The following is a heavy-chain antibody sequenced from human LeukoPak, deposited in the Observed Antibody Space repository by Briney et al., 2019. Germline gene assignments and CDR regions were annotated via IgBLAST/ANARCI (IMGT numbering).Heavy chain of an antibody. CDR3: ARDCSGGTCSSFWFDP. CDR1: GYTFLNYA. CDR2: ITAYNGNT. Sequence: ASVKVSCKASGYTFLNYAITWVRQAPGQGLERMGWITAYNGNTNYAQKFQGRVTMTTDTSTATAYMELRNLKSDDTAVYYCARDCSGGTCSSFWFDPWGQGTLVTVSS. J-gene: IGHJ5*02. V-gene: IGHV1-18*01. D-gene: IGHD2-15*01.